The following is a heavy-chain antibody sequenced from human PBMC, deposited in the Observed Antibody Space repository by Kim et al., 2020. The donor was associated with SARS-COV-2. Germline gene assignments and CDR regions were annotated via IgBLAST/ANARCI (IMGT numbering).Heavy chain of an antibody. J-gene: IGHJ3*02. CDR1: GGSISSSSYY. D-gene: IGHD6-13*01. CDR2: IYYSGST. CDR3: ARHTSSSPPNAFDI. V-gene: IGHV4-39*01. Sequence: SETLSLTCTVSGGSISSSSYYWGWIRQPPGKGLEWIGSIYYSGSTYYNPSLKSRVTISVDTSKNQFSLKLSSVTAADTAVYYCARHTSSSPPNAFDIWGQGTMVTVSS.